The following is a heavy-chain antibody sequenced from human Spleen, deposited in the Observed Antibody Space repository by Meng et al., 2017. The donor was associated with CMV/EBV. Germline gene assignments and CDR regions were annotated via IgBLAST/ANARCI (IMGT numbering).Heavy chain of an antibody. Sequence: GESLKISCAASGFNFSGYAMSWVRQAPGQGLEWVAVIFSGSSSTDYADSVKGRFTISRDNSKKALYLQMNSLRADDTAVYYCAKTDLWGQGTTVTVSS. CDR1: GFNFSGYA. CDR2: IFSGSSST. CDR3: AKTDL. J-gene: IGHJ6*02. V-gene: IGHV3-23*03.